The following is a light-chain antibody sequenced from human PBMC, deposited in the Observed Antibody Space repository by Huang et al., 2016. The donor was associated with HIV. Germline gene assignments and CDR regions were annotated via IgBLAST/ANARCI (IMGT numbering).Light chain of an antibody. CDR1: QTVSNNF. J-gene: IGKJ1*01. V-gene: IGKV3-20*01. Sequence: EIVLTQSPGTLSLSPGERATLSCGASQTVSNNFLAWYQHKPGQAPRLRIYAASSRATGIPDMFSGSGSSRDFNLTISRLEPEDFAVYYCHQYGTSVGTFGPGTKVDVK. CDR2: AAS. CDR3: HQYGTSVGT.